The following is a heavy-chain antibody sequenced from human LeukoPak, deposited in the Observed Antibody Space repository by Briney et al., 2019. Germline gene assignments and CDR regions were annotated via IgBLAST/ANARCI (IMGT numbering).Heavy chain of an antibody. CDR1: GYTFTSYD. Sequence: ASVKVSCKASGYTFTSYDITWVRQATGQGLEWMGWMNPNSGNTGYAQKFQGRVTITRNTSISTAHMELSSLRSEDTAVYYCARGQANGDQVFDYWGQGTLVTVSS. D-gene: IGHD4-17*01. J-gene: IGHJ4*02. CDR3: ARGQANGDQVFDY. CDR2: MNPNSGNT. V-gene: IGHV1-8*03.